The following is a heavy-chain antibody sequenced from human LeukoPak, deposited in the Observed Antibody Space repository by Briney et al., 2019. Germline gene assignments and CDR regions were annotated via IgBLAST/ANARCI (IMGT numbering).Heavy chain of an antibody. CDR3: ARARITISGVVIYSQYYFDY. CDR2: INHSGST. J-gene: IGHJ4*02. CDR1: GGSFSGYY. D-gene: IGHD3-3*01. Sequence: PSETLSLTCAVYGGSFSGYYWSWIRQPPGKGLEWIGEINHSGSTNYNPSLKSRVTISVDTSKNQFSLKLSSVTAADTAVYYCARARITISGVVIYSQYYFDYWGQGTLVTVSS. V-gene: IGHV4-34*01.